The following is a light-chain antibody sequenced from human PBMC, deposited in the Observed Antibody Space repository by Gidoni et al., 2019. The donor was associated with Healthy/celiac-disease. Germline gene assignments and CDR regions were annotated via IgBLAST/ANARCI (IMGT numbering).Light chain of an antibody. CDR2: DAS. J-gene: IGKJ1*01. V-gene: IGKV1-5*01. CDR3: QQYNSYLWT. CDR1: QRISSW. Sequence: DIQMTQSPSTLSAAVGDRVTITCRASQRISSWLAWYQQKPGNAPKLLIYDASSLESGVPSRFCGSGSGTEFTLTIISLQPDDFATYYCQQYNSYLWTFGQGTKVEIK.